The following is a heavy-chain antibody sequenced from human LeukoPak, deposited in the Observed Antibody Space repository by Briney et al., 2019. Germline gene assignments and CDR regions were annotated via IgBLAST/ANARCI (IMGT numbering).Heavy chain of an antibody. Sequence: GGSLRLSCAVAGFTYEDYGMSCVRQLPGKGLEWVSGISWNGGGGYYADSVKGRFTISRDNSKNTLYLQMNSLRAEDTAVYYCARDKMGGSSGWPWGDTFDYWGQGTLVTVSS. CDR2: ISWNGGGG. J-gene: IGHJ4*02. D-gene: IGHD6-19*01. V-gene: IGHV3-20*04. CDR1: GFTYEDYG. CDR3: ARDKMGGSSGWPWGDTFDY.